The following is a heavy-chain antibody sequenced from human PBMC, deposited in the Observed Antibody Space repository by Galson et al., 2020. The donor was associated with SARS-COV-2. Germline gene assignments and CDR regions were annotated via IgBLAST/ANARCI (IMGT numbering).Heavy chain of an antibody. Sequence: GESLKIHCAASGFTFRSYALHWVRQAPGKGLEWVAVISSDGSNQYYADSVKGRFTISRDNSKNTLYLQMNSLRAEDTAVYYCARDLVYGYFDYWGQGTLVTVSS. J-gene: IGHJ4*02. V-gene: IGHV3-30*01. CDR3: ARDLVYGYFDY. D-gene: IGHD2-8*01. CDR1: GFTFRSYA. CDR2: ISSDGSNQ.